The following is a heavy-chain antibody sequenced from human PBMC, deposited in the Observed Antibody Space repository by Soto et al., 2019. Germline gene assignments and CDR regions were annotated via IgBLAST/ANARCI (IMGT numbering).Heavy chain of an antibody. D-gene: IGHD5-18*01. J-gene: IGHJ4*02. CDR2: IYYSGST. CDR3: AAYVDTAMGNFDY. V-gene: IGHV4-30-4*01. Sequence: SETLSLTCTVSGGSISSGDYYWSWIRQPPGKGLEWIGYIYYSGSTYYNPSLKSRVTISVDTSKNQFSLKLSSVTAADTAVYYCAAYVDTAMGNFDYWGQGTLVTVS. CDR1: GGSISSGDYY.